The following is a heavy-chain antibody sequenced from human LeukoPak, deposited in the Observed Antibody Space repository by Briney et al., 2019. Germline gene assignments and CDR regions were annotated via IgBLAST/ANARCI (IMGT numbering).Heavy chain of an antibody. Sequence: GASVKVSCKASGYTFTSYGISWVRPAPGQGLEWMGWISAYNGNTNYAQKLQGRVTMTTDTSTSTAYMELRSLRSDDTAVYYCAVTEKDIVVVPAAHGGAFDIWGQGTMVTVSS. J-gene: IGHJ3*02. CDR1: GYTFTSYG. D-gene: IGHD2-2*01. CDR3: AVTEKDIVVVPAAHGGAFDI. CDR2: ISAYNGNT. V-gene: IGHV1-18*01.